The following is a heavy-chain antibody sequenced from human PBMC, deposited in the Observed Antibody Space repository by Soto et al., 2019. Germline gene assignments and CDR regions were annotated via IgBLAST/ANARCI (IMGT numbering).Heavy chain of an antibody. Sequence: QVQLVQSGAEVKKPGSSVKVSCKASGGTFSSYTISWVRQAPGQGLEWMGRIIPILGIANYAQKFQGRVTITADNSTSTAYMELSSLRSEDTAVYYCASTMVLVVVAATSIDYWGQGTLVTVSA. V-gene: IGHV1-69*02. CDR3: ASTMVLVVVAATSIDY. D-gene: IGHD2-15*01. J-gene: IGHJ4*02. CDR1: GGTFSSYT. CDR2: IIPILGIA.